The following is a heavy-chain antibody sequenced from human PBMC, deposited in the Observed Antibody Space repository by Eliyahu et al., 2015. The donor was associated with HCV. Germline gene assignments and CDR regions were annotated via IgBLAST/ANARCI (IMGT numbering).Heavy chain of an antibody. J-gene: IGHJ3*02. CDR3: ARHGLVVPAALNAFDI. D-gene: IGHD2-2*01. Sequence: QLQLQESGPGLXKPSETLSLTCTVSGGSIXXSSYYWGWIRQPPGKGLEWIGSIYYSXSTYYNPSLKSRVTISVDTSKNQFSLKLSSVTAADTAVYYCARHGLVVPAALNAFDIWGQGTMVTVSS. CDR2: IYYSXST. CDR1: GGSIXXSSYY. V-gene: IGHV4-39*01.